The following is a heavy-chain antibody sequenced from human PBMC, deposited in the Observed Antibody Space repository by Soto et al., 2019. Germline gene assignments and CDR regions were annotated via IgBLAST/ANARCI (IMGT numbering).Heavy chain of an antibody. J-gene: IGHJ4*02. CDR3: ARGGLTDYFDY. CDR1: GFTFSSYG. V-gene: IGHV3-33*01. Sequence: QVQLVESGGGVVQPGRSLRLSCAASGFTFSSYGIHWVRQAPGKGLVWVAVIWYDGSNKYYADSVKGRFTISRDNSKNTLYLQMNSLRAEDTAVYYCARGGLTDYFDYWGQGTLVTVSS. CDR2: IWYDGSNK. D-gene: IGHD2-21*02.